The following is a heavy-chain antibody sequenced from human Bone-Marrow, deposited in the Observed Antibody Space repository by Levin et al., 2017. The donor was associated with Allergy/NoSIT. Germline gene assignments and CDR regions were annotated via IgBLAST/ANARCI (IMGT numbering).Heavy chain of an antibody. D-gene: IGHD6-13*01. J-gene: IGHJ4*02. CDR1: GFSFSKYA. V-gene: IGHV3-23*01. CDR3: AKDGSTWYALYYFDY. CDR2: ISGDDDST. Sequence: QPGGSLRLSCAASGFSFSKYAMNWVRQAPGKGLEWVSAISGDDDSTYYADSVKGRFTISRDNSKNTVYLQMNSLRVEDTAEYYCAKDGSTWYALYYFDYWGQGALVTVSS.